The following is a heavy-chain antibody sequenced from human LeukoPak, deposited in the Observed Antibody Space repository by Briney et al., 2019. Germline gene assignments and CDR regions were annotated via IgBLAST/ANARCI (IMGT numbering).Heavy chain of an antibody. CDR2: ISYDGSNK. J-gene: IGHJ4*02. V-gene: IGHV3-30-3*01. CDR1: GFTFSSYA. Sequence: GGSLRLSCAASGFTFSSYAMHWVRQVPGKGLEWVAVISYDGSNKYYADSVKGRFTISRDNSKNTLYLQMNSLRAEDTAVYYCARGIAAAGVDYWGQGTLVTVSS. CDR3: ARGIAAAGVDY. D-gene: IGHD6-13*01.